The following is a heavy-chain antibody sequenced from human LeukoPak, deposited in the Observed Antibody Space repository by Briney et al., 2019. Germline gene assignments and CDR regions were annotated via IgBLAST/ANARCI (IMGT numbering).Heavy chain of an antibody. CDR2: ISGSGGST. V-gene: IGHV3-23*01. CDR1: GFTFSSYA. J-gene: IGHJ5*02. CDR3: ARLQATVTSNWFDP. D-gene: IGHD4-17*01. Sequence: GGSLRLSCAASGFTFSSYAMSWVRQAPGKGLEWVSAISGSGGSTYYADSEKGRFTISRDNSKNTLYLQMNSLRAEDTAVYYCARLQATVTSNWFDPWGQGTLVTVSS.